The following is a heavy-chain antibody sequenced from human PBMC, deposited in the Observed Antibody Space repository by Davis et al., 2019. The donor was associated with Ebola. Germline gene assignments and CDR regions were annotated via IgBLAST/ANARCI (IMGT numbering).Heavy chain of an antibody. V-gene: IGHV1-69*13. J-gene: IGHJ4*02. Sequence: SVKVSCKASGGTFSSYAISWVRQAPGQGLEWMGGIIPIFGTANYAQKFQGRVTITADESTSTAYMELSSLRSEDTAVYYCASKYCSGGSCYVFGGDYWGQGTLVTVSS. CDR1: GGTFSSYA. CDR3: ASKYCSGGSCYVFGGDY. CDR2: IIPIFGTA. D-gene: IGHD2-15*01.